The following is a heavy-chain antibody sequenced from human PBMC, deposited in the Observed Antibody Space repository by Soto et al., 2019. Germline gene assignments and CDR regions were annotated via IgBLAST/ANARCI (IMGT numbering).Heavy chain of an antibody. CDR3: ARETTCDSLPASYWNWFDP. J-gene: IGHJ5*02. Sequence: EVQLVESGGGLVKPGGSLRLSCAASGFTFSSYNMNWVRQAPGKGLEWVSSISSSSTYIYYADSVKGRFTISRDNDKKSRYLQVNSLGAEDTAVYYCARETTCDSLPASYWNWFDPWGECTLVTVSS. CDR1: GFTFSSYN. D-gene: IGHD3-9*01. CDR2: ISSSSTYI. V-gene: IGHV3-21*01.